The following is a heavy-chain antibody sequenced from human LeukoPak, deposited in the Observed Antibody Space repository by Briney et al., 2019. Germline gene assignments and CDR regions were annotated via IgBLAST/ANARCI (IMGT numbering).Heavy chain of an antibody. Sequence: GGSLRLSCATSGFTFSSYVMSWVRRAPGRGLEWVSVISDSGGKTDYAESVKGRFTISRDNSKKTLYLQMNSLRAEDTATYYCAKDETVGATSPFDYWGKGTLVTVSS. J-gene: IGHJ4*02. CDR2: ISDSGGKT. V-gene: IGHV3-23*01. D-gene: IGHD1-26*01. CDR1: GFTFSSYV. CDR3: AKDETVGATSPFDY.